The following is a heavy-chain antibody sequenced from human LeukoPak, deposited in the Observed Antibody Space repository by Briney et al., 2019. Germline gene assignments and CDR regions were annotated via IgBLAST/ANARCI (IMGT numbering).Heavy chain of an antibody. D-gene: IGHD3-10*01. CDR3: ARGKGGNFGELLNY. Sequence: ASVTVSCKASGYSFTTYDINWVRQAPGQGLEWMGWMNPNSGNTAYAQKFQGRVTMTSDTSISTAYMELSSLRSDDTAVYYCARGKGGNFGELLNYWGQGTLVTVSS. CDR2: MNPNSGNT. CDR1: GYSFTTYD. V-gene: IGHV1-8*01. J-gene: IGHJ4*02.